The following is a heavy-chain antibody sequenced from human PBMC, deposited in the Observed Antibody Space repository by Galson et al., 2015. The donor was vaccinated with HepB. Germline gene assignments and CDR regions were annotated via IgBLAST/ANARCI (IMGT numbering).Heavy chain of an antibody. CDR2: ISGSGGGT. CDR1: GFTFSSYA. V-gene: IGHV3-23*01. D-gene: IGHD2-2*01. J-gene: IGHJ5*02. CDR3: AKAPGEYQLLSPLRFDP. Sequence: SLRLSCAASGFTFSSYAMSWVRQAPGKGLEWISAISGSGGGTRYADSVKGRFTISRDNSKNTLYLHMSGLRAEDTALYYCAKAPGEYQLLSPLRFDPWGQGTLVTVSS.